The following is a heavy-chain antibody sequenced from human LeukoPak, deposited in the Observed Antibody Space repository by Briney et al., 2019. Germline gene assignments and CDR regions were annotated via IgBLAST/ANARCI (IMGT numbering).Heavy chain of an antibody. CDR1: GFTFSSYG. J-gene: IGHJ4*02. Sequence: GGSLRLSCAASGFTFSSYGMHWVRQAPGKGLEGVAVISYDGSNKYYADSVKGRFTISRDNSKNTLYLQMNSLRAEDTAVYYCAKSPPPGGSRYYFDYWGQGTLVTVSS. V-gene: IGHV3-30*18. CDR3: AKSPPPGGSRYYFDY. D-gene: IGHD3-10*01. CDR2: ISYDGSNK.